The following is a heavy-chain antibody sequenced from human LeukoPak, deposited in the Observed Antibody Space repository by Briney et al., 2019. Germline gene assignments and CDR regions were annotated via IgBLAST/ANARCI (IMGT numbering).Heavy chain of an antibody. J-gene: IGHJ5*02. D-gene: IGHD1-26*01. CDR3: ARRSGSYYWFDP. Sequence: PSETLSLTCTVSGGSISSGGYYWSWIRQHPGKGLEWIGYIYYSGSTYCNPSLKSRVTISVDTSKNQFSLKLSSVTAADTAVYYCARRSGSYYWFDPWGQGTLVTVSS. V-gene: IGHV4-31*03. CDR2: IYYSGST. CDR1: GGSISSGGYY.